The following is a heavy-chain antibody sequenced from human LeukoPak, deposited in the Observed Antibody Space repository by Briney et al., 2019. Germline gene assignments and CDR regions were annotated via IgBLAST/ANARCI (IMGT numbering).Heavy chain of an antibody. D-gene: IGHD3-10*01. CDR3: ARDSPNQYYYGSGSYYLGDAFDI. J-gene: IGHJ3*02. CDR2: VSRSSSTI. Sequence: GGSLRLSCAASEFTFSAYNMNWVRQAPGKGLEWVSSVSRSSSTIYYADSVKGRFTISRDNAKNSLYLQMNSLRAEDTAVYYCARDSPNQYYYGSGSYYLGDAFDIWGQGTMVTVSS. CDR1: EFTFSAYN. V-gene: IGHV3-48*04.